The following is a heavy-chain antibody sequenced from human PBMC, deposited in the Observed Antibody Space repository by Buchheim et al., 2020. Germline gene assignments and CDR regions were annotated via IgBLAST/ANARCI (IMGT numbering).Heavy chain of an antibody. J-gene: IGHJ4*02. D-gene: IGHD6-19*01. CDR3: AKMVAGYAVWASHTFDY. V-gene: IGHV3-23*04. Sequence: EVELVEFGGGLVQPGGSLRLSCAASGFSFSSYAMTWVRQAPGKGLECVSAIGGSGASTYYADSVKGRFTVSRDNSKNTLYLQMNSLRAEDTAVYYCAKMVAGYAVWASHTFDYWGQGTL. CDR2: IGGSGAST. CDR1: GFSFSSYA.